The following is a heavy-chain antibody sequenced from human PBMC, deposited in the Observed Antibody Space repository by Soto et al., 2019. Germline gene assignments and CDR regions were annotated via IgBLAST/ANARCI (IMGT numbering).Heavy chain of an antibody. CDR1: GGTFSSYA. Sequence: QVQLVQSGAEVKKPGSSVKVSCKASGGTFSSYAISWVRQAPGQGLEWMGGIIPMFGTAKYAQKFQGRVPMTADESTSTAYMGLRSLRSEDTAVFYCAGGLLEVDDPDYFQPCGQATLVTVSS. D-gene: IGHD5-12*01. CDR3: AGGLLEVDDPDYFQP. V-gene: IGHV1-69*01. CDR2: IIPMFGTA. J-gene: IGHJ1*01.